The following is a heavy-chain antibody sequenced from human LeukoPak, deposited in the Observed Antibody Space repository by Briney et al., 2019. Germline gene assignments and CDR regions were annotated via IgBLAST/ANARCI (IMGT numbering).Heavy chain of an antibody. CDR1: GNSFTTYW. CDR3: ARVHYGGNLFCDY. D-gene: IGHD4-23*01. CDR2: IYPGDSHT. V-gene: IGHV5-51*01. Sequence: GESLKISCKGSGNSFTTYWIAWVRQMPGKGLEWMGMIYPGDSHTRYSPSFQGQVTISADKSINTAYLQWSSLKASDTAMYYCARVHYGGNLFCDYWGQGTRVTVSS. J-gene: IGHJ4*02.